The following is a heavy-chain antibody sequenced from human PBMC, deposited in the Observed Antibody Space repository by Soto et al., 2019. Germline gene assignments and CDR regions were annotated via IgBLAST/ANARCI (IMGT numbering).Heavy chain of an antibody. Sequence: EVQLVESGGGLVQAGGSLRLSCAASGFALSSYWMHWVRRVPGKGLVWVSRINPDGSRIDYADSVRGRFTISRDNAKNTLFLQMNNLRAEDTALYHCARVPVGAYGKFDPWGQGTLVTDSS. J-gene: IGHJ5*02. D-gene: IGHD2-8*02. V-gene: IGHV3-74*01. CDR1: GFALSSYW. CDR3: ARVPVGAYGKFDP. CDR2: INPDGSRI.